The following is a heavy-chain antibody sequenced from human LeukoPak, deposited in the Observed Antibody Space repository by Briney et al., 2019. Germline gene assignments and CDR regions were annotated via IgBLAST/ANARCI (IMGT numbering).Heavy chain of an antibody. V-gene: IGHV1-2*06. Sequence: VASVKVSCKDSGYTFTSYGISWVRQAPGQGLEWMGRINPNSGGTNYAQKFQGRVTMTRDTSISTAYMELSRLRSDDTAVYYCAREGRARSSGWYNWFDPWGQGTLVTVSS. J-gene: IGHJ5*01. CDR1: GYTFTSYG. CDR3: AREGRARSSGWYNWFDP. D-gene: IGHD6-19*01. CDR2: INPNSGGT.